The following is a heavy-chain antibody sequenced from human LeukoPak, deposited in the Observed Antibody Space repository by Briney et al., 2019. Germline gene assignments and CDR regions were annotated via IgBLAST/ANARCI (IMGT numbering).Heavy chain of an antibody. Sequence: ASVKVSCKASGYTFTSYGISWVRQAPGQGLEWMGIINPSGGSTSYAQKFQGRVTMTRDTSTSTVYMELSSLRSEDTAVYYCAREKSTYYDSSGYPHDFDYWGQGTLVTVSS. CDR2: INPSGGST. D-gene: IGHD3-22*01. V-gene: IGHV1-46*01. CDR1: GYTFTSYG. J-gene: IGHJ4*02. CDR3: AREKSTYYDSSGYPHDFDY.